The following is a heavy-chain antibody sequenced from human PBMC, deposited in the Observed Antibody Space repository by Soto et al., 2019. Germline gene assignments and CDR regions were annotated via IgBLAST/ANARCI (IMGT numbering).Heavy chain of an antibody. CDR1: GFPFTSYG. V-gene: IGHV3-30*03. CDR2: ISYDGSDK. CDR3: VGGQYYFDY. D-gene: IGHD3-10*01. Sequence: QVQLVESGGGVVQPGRSLRLSCAASGFPFTSYGMHWVREGPDKGLEWVAIISYDGSDKYYADSVKGRFTISRDNSKNSLYLQMNRLSPEDTALYYCVGGQYYFDYRGQGTLVIVSS. J-gene: IGHJ4*02.